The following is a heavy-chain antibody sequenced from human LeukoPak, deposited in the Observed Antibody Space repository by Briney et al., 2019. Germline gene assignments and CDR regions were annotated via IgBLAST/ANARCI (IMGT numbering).Heavy chain of an antibody. D-gene: IGHD1-14*01. CDR1: GFTFSNAW. Sequence: PGGSLRLSCAVSGFTFSNAWMSWVRQAPGKGLEWVGRIRSKTDGGTTDYAAPVKGRFTISRDDSKNTLYLQMNGLKTEDTAVYYCTTGLYRNQYYFDYWGQGTLVTVSS. CDR3: TTGLYRNQYYFDY. V-gene: IGHV3-15*01. J-gene: IGHJ4*02. CDR2: IRSKTDGGTT.